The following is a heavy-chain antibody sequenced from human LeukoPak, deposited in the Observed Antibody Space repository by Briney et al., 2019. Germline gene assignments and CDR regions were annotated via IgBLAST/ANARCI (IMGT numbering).Heavy chain of an antibody. J-gene: IGHJ4*02. CDR1: GYSFTSHY. Sequence: ASVKVSCKASGYSFTSHYMHWVRQAPGQGLEWMGLINPRGTSTIYAEKFQGRIIMTRDMSTTTDYMELSSLKSDDTAVYYCARGNYGGNSLYYFDYWGQGTLVTVSS. CDR2: INPRGTST. D-gene: IGHD4-23*01. V-gene: IGHV1-46*01. CDR3: ARGNYGGNSLYYFDY.